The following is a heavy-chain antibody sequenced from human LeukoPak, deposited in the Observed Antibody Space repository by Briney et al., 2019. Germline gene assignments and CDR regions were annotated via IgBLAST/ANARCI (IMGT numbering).Heavy chain of an antibody. Sequence: SETLSLTCSVSGASINSSIHHWGWIRQPAGKGLEWIGTIYYSGSTYYNPSLKSRVTISVDRSKNQFSLKLSSVTAADTAVYYCARGSGYDYFDYWGQGTLVTVSS. CDR3: ARGSGYDYFDY. CDR2: IYYSGST. CDR1: GASINSSIHH. D-gene: IGHD5-12*01. J-gene: IGHJ4*02. V-gene: IGHV4-39*07.